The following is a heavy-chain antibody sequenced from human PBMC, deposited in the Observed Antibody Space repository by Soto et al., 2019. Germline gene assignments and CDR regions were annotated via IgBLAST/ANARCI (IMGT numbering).Heavy chain of an antibody. D-gene: IGHD3-10*01. Sequence: ASVKVSCKASGYTFSSYGISWVRQAPGQGLEWMGWISAYNANTKYAQKLQGRVTMTTDTSTSTAYMELRSLRSDDTAVYYCARLKGWFGEYYFDYWGQGILGTVSS. J-gene: IGHJ4*02. V-gene: IGHV1-18*01. CDR2: ISAYNANT. CDR3: ARLKGWFGEYYFDY. CDR1: GYTFSSYG.